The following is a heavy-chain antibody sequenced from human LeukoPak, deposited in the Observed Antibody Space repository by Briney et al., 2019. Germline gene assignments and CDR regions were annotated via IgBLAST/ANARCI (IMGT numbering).Heavy chain of an antibody. V-gene: IGHV3-30*02. CDR2: IRYDGNNK. CDR1: GFTFSNYG. CDR3: AKEGTVTTFSGLGFDY. J-gene: IGHJ4*02. D-gene: IGHD4-17*01. Sequence: GGSLRLSCGASGFTFSNYGMLWVRQAPGKGLDWVAFIRYDGNNKLYADSVKGRFTISRDNSKNTLYLHINSLRAEDTAVYYCAKEGTVTTFSGLGFDYWGQGTLVTVSS.